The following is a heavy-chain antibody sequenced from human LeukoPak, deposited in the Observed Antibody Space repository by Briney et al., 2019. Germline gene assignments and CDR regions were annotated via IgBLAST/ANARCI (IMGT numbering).Heavy chain of an antibody. D-gene: IGHD3-3*01. CDR2: ISSGSNYI. V-gene: IGHV3-21*01. J-gene: IGHJ4*02. CDR3: ARDSAEYDFDY. Sequence: GTLRLSCVASGFTFSTSRMNWVRQAPGKGLEWVSSISSGSNYIYNADSVKGRFTISRDNAKNSLYLQMNSLRAEDTAVYYCARDSAEYDFDYWGQGTLVTVSS. CDR1: GFTFSTSR.